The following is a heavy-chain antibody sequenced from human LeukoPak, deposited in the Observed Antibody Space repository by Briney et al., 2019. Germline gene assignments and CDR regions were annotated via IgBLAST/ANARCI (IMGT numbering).Heavy chain of an antibody. J-gene: IGHJ6*02. Sequence: SETLSLTCTVSGGSISSYYWSWIRQPPGKGLEWIGYIYCSGSTNYNPSLKSRVTISVDTSKNQFSLKLSSVTAADMAVYYCARHLIDYYDSSGYYRYEWDKYYYYGMDVWGQGTTVTVSS. CDR3: ARHLIDYYDSSGYYRYEWDKYYYYGMDV. D-gene: IGHD3-22*01. V-gene: IGHV4-59*01. CDR1: GGSISSYY. CDR2: IYCSGST.